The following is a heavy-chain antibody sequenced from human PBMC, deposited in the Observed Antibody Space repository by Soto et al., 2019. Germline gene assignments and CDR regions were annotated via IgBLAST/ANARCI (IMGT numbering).Heavy chain of an antibody. CDR2: ISRSSSYT. CDR3: ARGRAAVPSNWFDP. D-gene: IGHD2-15*01. J-gene: IGHJ5*02. Sequence: PGGSLRLSCAASGFSFSEYYMSLIRQAPGKGLEWVSYISRSSSYTNYADSVKGRFTISRDNDKNSLYLQMNSLRAEDTAVYYCARGRAAVPSNWFDPWGQGTLVTVSS. CDR1: GFSFSEYY. V-gene: IGHV3-11*06.